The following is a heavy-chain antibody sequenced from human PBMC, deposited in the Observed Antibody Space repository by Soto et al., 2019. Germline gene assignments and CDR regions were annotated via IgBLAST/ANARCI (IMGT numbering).Heavy chain of an antibody. V-gene: IGHV3-23*01. J-gene: IGHJ4*02. Sequence: QPGGSLRLSCAGSGFTFSRYAIHWVRQAPGKGLEWVAVISGSGGSTYYADSVKGRFTISRDNSKNTLYLQMNSLRAEDTAVYYCAKGRGAMVTLFDYWGQGTLVTAPQ. CDR2: ISGSGGST. D-gene: IGHD5-18*01. CDR3: AKGRGAMVTLFDY. CDR1: GFTFSRYA.